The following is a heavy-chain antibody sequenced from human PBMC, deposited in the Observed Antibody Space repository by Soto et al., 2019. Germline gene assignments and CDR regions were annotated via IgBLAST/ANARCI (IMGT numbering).Heavy chain of an antibody. CDR3: ARETLSYGSALDV. Sequence: VGSLRLSCAASGFRFDEYNIHWVRQAPGKGLEWVSLITWNGANTYYADSVKGRFTISRDGTTKSVSLQMTSLKREDTGLYYCARETLSYGSALDVWGQGTTVTVSS. J-gene: IGHJ6*02. V-gene: IGHV3-43*01. D-gene: IGHD3-16*01. CDR2: ITWNGANT. CDR1: GFRFDEYN.